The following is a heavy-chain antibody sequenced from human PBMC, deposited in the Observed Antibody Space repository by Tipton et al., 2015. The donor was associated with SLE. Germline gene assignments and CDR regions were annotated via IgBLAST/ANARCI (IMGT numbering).Heavy chain of an antibody. CDR3: ARGESYYESSGYYVFDY. J-gene: IGHJ4*02. D-gene: IGHD3-22*01. CDR2: INHGGST. V-gene: IGHV4-39*07. Sequence: TLSLTCTVSGGSISSGGYYWSWIRQPPGKGLEWIGEINHGGSTNYNPSLKSRVTISIDTSKNQFSLKLSSVTAADTAVYYCARGESYYESSGYYVFDYWGQGILVTVSS. CDR1: GGSISSGGYY.